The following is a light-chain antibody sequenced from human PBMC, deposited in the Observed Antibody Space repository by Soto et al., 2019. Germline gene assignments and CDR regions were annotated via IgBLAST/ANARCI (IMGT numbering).Light chain of an antibody. CDR3: HLHTTYSWT. V-gene: IGKV1-5*03. Sequence: TSSRRSSQSISSWLAWYQQKPGKAPKLLIYKASSLESGVPSRFSGSGSGTEFNLTVRSLQPDDFTTYPSHLHTTYSWTLGQGTKVDI. CDR1: QSISSW. J-gene: IGKJ1*01. CDR2: KAS.